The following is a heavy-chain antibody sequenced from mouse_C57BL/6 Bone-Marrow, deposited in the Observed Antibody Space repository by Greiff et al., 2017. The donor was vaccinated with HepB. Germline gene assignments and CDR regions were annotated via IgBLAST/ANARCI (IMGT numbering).Heavy chain of an antibody. J-gene: IGHJ3*01. V-gene: IGHV1-64*01. D-gene: IGHD2-4*01. CDR3: AREGDYDYDGGGAWFAY. CDR1: GYTFTSYW. Sequence: QVQLQQPGAELVKPGASVKLSCKASGYTFTSYWMHWVKQRPGQGLEWIGMIHPNSGSTNYNEKFKSKATLTVDKSSSTAYMQLSSLTSEDSAVYYCAREGDYDYDGGGAWFAYWGQGTLVTVSA. CDR2: IHPNSGST.